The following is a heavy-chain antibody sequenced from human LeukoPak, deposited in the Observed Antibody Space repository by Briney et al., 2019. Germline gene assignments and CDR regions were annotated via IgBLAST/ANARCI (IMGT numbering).Heavy chain of an antibody. Sequence: ASVKVSCKASGGTFSNYAISWVRQAPGQGLEWMGGMIPIFGTANYAQKFQGRVTMTEDTSTDTAYMELSSLRSEDTAVYYCATRITMVRGVISFWGQGTTVTVSS. CDR3: ATRITMVRGVISF. CDR2: MIPIFGTA. D-gene: IGHD3-10*01. V-gene: IGHV1-69*06. CDR1: GGTFSNYA. J-gene: IGHJ6*02.